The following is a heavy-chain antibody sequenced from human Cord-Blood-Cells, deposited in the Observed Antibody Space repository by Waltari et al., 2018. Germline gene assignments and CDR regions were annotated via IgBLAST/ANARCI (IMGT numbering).Heavy chain of an antibody. CDR3: ARDGRKSAGYSSSWYAFDI. Sequence: QVQLQESGPGLVKPSQTMSLTCTVSGGSISSGGYYWSWTRQHPGKGLEWIGYSYYSWSHYYDPSLTGRVTISVDTLKNQFSLKLRSVTAADTAVYYCARDGRKSAGYSSSWYAFDIWGQGTMGTVSS. D-gene: IGHD6-13*01. CDR1: GGSISSGGYY. CDR2: SYYSWSH. J-gene: IGHJ3*02. V-gene: IGHV4-31*03.